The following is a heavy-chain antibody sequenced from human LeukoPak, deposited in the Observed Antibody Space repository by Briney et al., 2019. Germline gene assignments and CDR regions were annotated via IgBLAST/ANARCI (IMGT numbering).Heavy chain of an antibody. Sequence: ASVKVSCKASGYTFTGYYMHWVRQAPGQGLEWMGWINPNSGGTNYAQKFQGWVTMTRDTSISTAYMELSRLRSDDTAVYYCARLGYCSSTSCYHYYYMDVWGKGTTVTVSS. D-gene: IGHD2-2*01. CDR3: ARLGYCSSTSCYHYYYMDV. CDR1: GYTFTGYY. CDR2: INPNSGGT. J-gene: IGHJ6*03. V-gene: IGHV1-2*04.